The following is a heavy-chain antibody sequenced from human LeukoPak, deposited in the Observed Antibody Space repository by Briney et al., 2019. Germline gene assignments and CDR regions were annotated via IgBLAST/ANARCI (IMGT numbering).Heavy chain of an antibody. CDR1: GGSISSYY. CDR3: ARQGYCSGGSCSYYYYGMDV. CDR2: IYYSGST. Sequence: SETLSLTGTVSGGSISSYYWSWIRQPPGKGLEWIGYIYYSGSTNYNPSLKSRVTISVDTSKNQFSLKLSSVTAADTAVYYCARQGYCSGGSCSYYYYGMDVWGQGTTVTVSS. J-gene: IGHJ6*02. D-gene: IGHD2-15*01. V-gene: IGHV4-59*08.